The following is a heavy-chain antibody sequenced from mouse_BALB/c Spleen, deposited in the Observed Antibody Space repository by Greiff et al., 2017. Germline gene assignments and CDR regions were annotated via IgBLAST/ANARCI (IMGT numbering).Heavy chain of an antibody. V-gene: IGHV1-69*02. Sequence: QVQLQQPGAELVKPGASVKLSCKASGYTFTSCWMHWVKQRPGQGLEWIGEIDPSDSYTNYNQKFKGKATLTADKSSNTAYMQLSSLTSEDSAVYFCARSSIYDGFAYWGQGTLVTVSA. D-gene: IGHD2-3*01. J-gene: IGHJ3*01. CDR1: GYTFTSCW. CDR2: IDPSDSYT. CDR3: ARSSIYDGFAY.